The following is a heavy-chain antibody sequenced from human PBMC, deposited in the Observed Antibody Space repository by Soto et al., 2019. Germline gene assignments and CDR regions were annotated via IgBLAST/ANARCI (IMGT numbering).Heavy chain of an antibody. CDR2: ISYDGSNK. D-gene: IGHD2-2*01. CDR1: GFTFSSYG. V-gene: IGHV3-30*18. CDR3: AKATEGYCSSTSGYDGSDYYYGMDV. Sequence: QVQLVESGGGVVQPGRSLRLSCAASGFTFSSYGMHWVRQAPGKGLEWVAVISYDGSNKYYADSVQGRFTISRDNSKITLYLQMSSLRAEDTDVYYCAKATEGYCSSTSGYDGSDYYYGMDVWGQGTTVTVSS. J-gene: IGHJ6*02.